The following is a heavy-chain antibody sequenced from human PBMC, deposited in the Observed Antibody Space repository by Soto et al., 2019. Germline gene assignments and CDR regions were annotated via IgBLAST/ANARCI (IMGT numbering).Heavy chain of an antibody. CDR3: AKAGSGDSSGYYPYYFDY. D-gene: IGHD3-22*01. Sequence: PGGSLRLSCAASGFTFSSYGMHWVRQAPGKGLEWVAVISYDGSNKYYADSVKGRFTISRDNSKNTLYLQMNSLRAEDTAVYYCAKAGSGDSSGYYPYYFDYSGQVPLVTVSS. CDR1: GFTFSSYG. CDR2: ISYDGSNK. J-gene: IGHJ4*02. V-gene: IGHV3-30*18.